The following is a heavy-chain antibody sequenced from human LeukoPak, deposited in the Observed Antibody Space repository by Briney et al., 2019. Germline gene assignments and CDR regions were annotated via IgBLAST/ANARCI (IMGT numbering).Heavy chain of an antibody. CDR2: IWYDGSNK. Sequence: GGSLRLSCAASGFTFSSYAMSWVRQAPGKGLEWVAVIWYDGSNKYYADSVKGRFTISRDNSKNTLYLQMNSLRAEDTAVYYCARDTWIDGHDYWGQGTLVTVSS. CDR3: ARDTWIDGHDY. D-gene: IGHD2-2*03. CDR1: GFTFSSYA. V-gene: IGHV3-33*08. J-gene: IGHJ4*02.